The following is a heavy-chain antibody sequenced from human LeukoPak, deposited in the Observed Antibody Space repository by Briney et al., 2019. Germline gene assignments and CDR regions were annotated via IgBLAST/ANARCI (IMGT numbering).Heavy chain of an antibody. D-gene: IGHD5/OR15-5a*01. V-gene: IGHV4-39*01. CDR1: GGSIRTGSYH. CDR3: ARRGVVSPVYAFDI. J-gene: IGHJ3*02. Sequence: SETLSLTCTVSGGSIRTGSYHWGWIRQPPGKGLEAIGTIYYSDTTYYSPSLSSRVTISRDTSRNQFSLQLASVTAADTAMYYCARRGVVSPVYAFDIWDQGTMVTVSP. CDR2: IYYSDTT.